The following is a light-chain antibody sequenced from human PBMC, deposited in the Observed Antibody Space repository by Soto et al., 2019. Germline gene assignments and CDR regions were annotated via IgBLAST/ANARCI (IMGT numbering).Light chain of an antibody. CDR3: TSYSFSTAYL. Sequence: QSALTQPAAVSGSPGQSINISSSGSSSDVGCYDYVSSYQLHLVKAPTLMVFAVSNRPSGVSYRFSGSKSGNTASLTPSGLQAQDEADSFCTSYSFSTAYLFGSGTKVTVL. J-gene: IGLJ1*01. CDR2: AVS. V-gene: IGLV2-14*03. CDR1: SSDVGCYDY.